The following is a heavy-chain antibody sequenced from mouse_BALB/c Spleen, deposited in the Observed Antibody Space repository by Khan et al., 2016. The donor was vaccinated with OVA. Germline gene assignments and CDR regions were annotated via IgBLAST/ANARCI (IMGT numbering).Heavy chain of an antibody. CDR3: TRLSYYYDSEGFAY. CDR2: VSTGGSYT. D-gene: IGHD1-1*01. V-gene: IGHV5-6*01. J-gene: IGHJ3*01. CDR1: GFNFSTYG. Sequence: VELVESGGDLVKPGGSLKLSCAASGFNFSTYGMSWVRQAPDKRLEWVATVSTGGSYTYYPDSVKGRFTISRDNAKNTLYLQMSVLRSEDTAMFYCTRLSYYYDSEGFAYWGQGTLVPVSA.